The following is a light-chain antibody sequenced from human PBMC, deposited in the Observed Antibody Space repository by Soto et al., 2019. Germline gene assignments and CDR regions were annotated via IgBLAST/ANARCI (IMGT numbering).Light chain of an antibody. CDR1: SSDVGSYNL. CDR3: CSYAGASIWV. CDR2: EGT. Sequence: QSALTQPASVSGSPGQSITISCTGTSSDVGSYNLVSWYQQHPGKAPKLMIYEGTQRPSGVSNRFSASKSGNTASLTISGLQAEDEADYYCCSYAGASIWVFGGGTQLTVL. V-gene: IGLV2-23*01. J-gene: IGLJ2*01.